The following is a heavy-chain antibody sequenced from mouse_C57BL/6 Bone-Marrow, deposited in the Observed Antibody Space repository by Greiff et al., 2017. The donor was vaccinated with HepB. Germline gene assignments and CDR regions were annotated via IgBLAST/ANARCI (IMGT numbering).Heavy chain of an antibody. J-gene: IGHJ2*01. CDR3: AYYYGSRG. CDR2: IYPRSGNT. D-gene: IGHD1-1*01. Sequence: VKLVESGAELARPGASVKLSCKASGYTFTSYGISWVKQRTGQGLEWIGEIYPRSGNTYYNEKFKGKATLTADKSSSTAYMELRSLTSEDSAVYFCAYYYGSRGWGQGTTLTVSS. V-gene: IGHV1-81*01. CDR1: GYTFTSYG.